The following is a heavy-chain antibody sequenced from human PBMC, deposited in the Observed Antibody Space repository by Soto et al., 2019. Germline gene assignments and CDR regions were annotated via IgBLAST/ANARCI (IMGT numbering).Heavy chain of an antibody. CDR2: FSLSGTT. CDR1: GASITGSSY. J-gene: IGHJ4*02. D-gene: IGHD2-8*02. V-gene: IGHV4-4*07. Sequence: SETLSLTCTVSGASITGSSYWSWIRQPAGKGLEWIGRFSLSGTTSYNPSLRSRVTMSADVSKNQFSPRLTSVTAADTALYYCARGMTPPGAPAWYYFDSWGQGTLVTVSS. CDR3: ARGMTPPGAPAWYYFDS.